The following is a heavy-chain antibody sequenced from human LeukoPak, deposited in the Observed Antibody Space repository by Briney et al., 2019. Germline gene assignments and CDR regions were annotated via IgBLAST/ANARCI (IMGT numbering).Heavy chain of an antibody. D-gene: IGHD6-13*01. CDR3: ARGSPLAATGSGLTS. CDR2: INPNIRDT. CDR1: GYTFTGYY. Sequence: ASVNVSCKASGYTFTGYYIHWVRQAPGQRRECMGWINPNIRDTDYAQRFRGRLTMTRDASISTAFMELRRLMSDDTAIYYCARGSPLAATGSGLTSWGQGTLVTVSS. V-gene: IGHV1-2*02. J-gene: IGHJ5*02.